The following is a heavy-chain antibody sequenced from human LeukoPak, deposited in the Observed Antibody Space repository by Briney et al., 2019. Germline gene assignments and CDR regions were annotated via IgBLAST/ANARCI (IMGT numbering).Heavy chain of an antibody. CDR3: ARWVVAAAPVSLDY. Sequence: ASVKVSCKASGYTFTSYGISWVRQAPGQGLEWMGWISAYNGNTNYAQKLQGRVTMTTDTSTSAAYMELRSLRSDDTAVYYCARWVVAAAPVSLDYWGQGTLVTVSS. CDR1: GYTFTSYG. D-gene: IGHD2-15*01. CDR2: ISAYNGNT. J-gene: IGHJ4*02. V-gene: IGHV1-18*01.